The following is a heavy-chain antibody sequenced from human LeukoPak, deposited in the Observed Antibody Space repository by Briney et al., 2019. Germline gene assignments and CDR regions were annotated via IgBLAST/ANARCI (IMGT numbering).Heavy chain of an antibody. Sequence: SETLSLTCAVYGGSFSGYYWSWIRQPPGKGLEWIGEINHSGSTNYNPSLKSRVTISVDTSKNQFSLKLSSVTAADTAVYYCARASRYYYDSSGSHGDYWGQGTLVTVPS. V-gene: IGHV4-34*01. J-gene: IGHJ4*02. D-gene: IGHD3-22*01. CDR2: INHSGST. CDR3: ARASRYYYDSSGSHGDY. CDR1: GGSFSGYY.